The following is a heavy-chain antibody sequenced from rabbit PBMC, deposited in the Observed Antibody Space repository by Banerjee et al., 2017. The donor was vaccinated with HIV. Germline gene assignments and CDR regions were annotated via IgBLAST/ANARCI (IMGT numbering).Heavy chain of an antibody. Sequence: QEQLVESGGGLVQPEGSLTLTCKASGFDFSSNAMCWVRQAPGKGLEWIACIYTSSSGRTHHASWAKGRFTISKTSSTTVTLQMTSLTAADTATYFCARAVAGGGSGFNLWGQGTLVTVS. D-gene: IGHD4-2*01. CDR1: GFDFSSNA. CDR2: IYTSSSGRT. CDR3: ARAVAGGGSGFNL. J-gene: IGHJ4*01. V-gene: IGHV1S45*01.